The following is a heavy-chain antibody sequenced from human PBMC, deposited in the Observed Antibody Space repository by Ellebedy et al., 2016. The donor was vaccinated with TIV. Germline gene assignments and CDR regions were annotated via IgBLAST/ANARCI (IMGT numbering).Heavy chain of an antibody. J-gene: IGHJ6*02. V-gene: IGHV1-46*01. CDR2: INPTTTST. CDR3: ARGGQYNSGWYTRDYYFYYMDV. Sequence: ASVKVSCXASGYTFINYYMHWVRQAPGQGLEWMGVINPTTTSTTYAQEFQGRASMTRDTSTSTVYMEMSSLRPEDTAVYCCARGGQYNSGWYTRDYYFYYMDVWGQGTTVTVSS. D-gene: IGHD6-19*01. CDR1: GYTFINYY.